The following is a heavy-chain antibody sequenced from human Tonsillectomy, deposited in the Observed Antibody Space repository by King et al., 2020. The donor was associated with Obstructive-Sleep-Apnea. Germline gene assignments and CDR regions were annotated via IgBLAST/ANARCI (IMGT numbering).Heavy chain of an antibody. V-gene: IGHV3-30*04. Sequence: VQLVESGGGVVQSGRSLRLSCAASGFTFSSYAMHWVRQAPGKGRDWVAGISTDGRNKYYTDSVKGRFTISRDNSKNTLYVQMNSQGVEDTAVYYCVGVDGGNAGAYQYNYALDVWGQGTTVTVSS. CDR2: ISTDGRNK. CDR3: VGVDGGNAGAYQYNYALDV. J-gene: IGHJ6*02. CDR1: GFTFSSYA. D-gene: IGHD2-15*01.